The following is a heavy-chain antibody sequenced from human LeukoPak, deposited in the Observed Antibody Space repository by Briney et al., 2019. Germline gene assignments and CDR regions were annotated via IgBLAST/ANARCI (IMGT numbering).Heavy chain of an antibody. CDR3: ARLEDIVVVPAALKLNHDAFDI. CDR1: GGSISSGSYS. CDR2: IYPRGST. V-gene: IGHV4-30-2*03. D-gene: IGHD2-2*01. J-gene: IGHJ3*02. Sequence: SQTLSLTCAVSGGSISSGSYSWSWIRQPPGKGLEWIGYIYPRGSTYYNPSLKGRVTISVDTSKNQFSLKLSSVTAADTAVYYCARLEDIVVVPAALKLNHDAFDIWGQGTMVTVSS.